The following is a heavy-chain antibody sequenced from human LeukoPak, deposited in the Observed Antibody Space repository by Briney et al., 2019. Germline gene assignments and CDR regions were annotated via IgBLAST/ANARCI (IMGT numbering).Heavy chain of an antibody. CDR2: IIPMSGTA. CDR1: GGAFNTDA. J-gene: IGHJ3*02. D-gene: IGHD6-6*01. CDR3: ARDDSSSPQGAFDI. V-gene: IGHV1-69*05. Sequence: SVKVSCKASGGAFNTDAISWVRQVPGQGLEWMGRIIPMSGTANYAQKFQGRVTITTDESTSTAYMELSSLRSEDTAVYYCARDDSSSPQGAFDIWGQGTMVTASS.